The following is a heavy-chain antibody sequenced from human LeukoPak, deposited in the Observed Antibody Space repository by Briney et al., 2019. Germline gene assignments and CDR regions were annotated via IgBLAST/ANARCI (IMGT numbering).Heavy chain of an antibody. D-gene: IGHD3-10*01. CDR3: VRGDDIGKHPTRAYYFDI. J-gene: IGHJ4*02. Sequence: GGSLRLCCAASRFTFTRHAMSWVRQAPGKGLEWVSTTGLESVHTLCADSVQGRFTVSRDNSRNTLDLQMDNLTVDDTAIYYCVRGDDIGKHPTRAYYFDIWGQGTLVSVSS. CDR1: RFTFTRHA. V-gene: IGHV3-23*01. CDR2: TGLESVHT.